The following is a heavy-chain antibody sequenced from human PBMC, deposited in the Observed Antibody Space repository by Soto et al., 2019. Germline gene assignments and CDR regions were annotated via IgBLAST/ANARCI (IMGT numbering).Heavy chain of an antibody. CDR2: ISYDGSNK. CDR1: GFTFSSYG. J-gene: IGHJ4*02. D-gene: IGHD2-2*01. CDR3: AKDRGIMVVPAAMILDY. Sequence: QVQLVESGGGVVQPGRSLRLSCAASGFTFSSYGMHWVRQAPGKGLEWVAVISYDGSNKYYADSVKGRFTISRDNSKNTLYLQKNSLRAEDTDVYYCAKDRGIMVVPAAMILDYWGQGTLVTVSS. V-gene: IGHV3-30*18.